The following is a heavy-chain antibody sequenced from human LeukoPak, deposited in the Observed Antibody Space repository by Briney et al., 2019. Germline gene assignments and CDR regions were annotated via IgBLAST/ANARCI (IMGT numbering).Heavy chain of an antibody. D-gene: IGHD5-18*01. Sequence: SETLSLTCAVYGGSFSAYYWTWIRQPPGKGLEWIGEINHSGSSNYNSSLRSRVTIPVDTSYKQFSLRLSSVTAADTAVYYCAPRGDIEHSYVYGKWFDPWGQGTRVTVSS. V-gene: IGHV4-34*01. J-gene: IGHJ5*02. CDR2: INHSGSS. CDR1: GGSFSAYY. CDR3: APRGDIEHSYVYGKWFDP.